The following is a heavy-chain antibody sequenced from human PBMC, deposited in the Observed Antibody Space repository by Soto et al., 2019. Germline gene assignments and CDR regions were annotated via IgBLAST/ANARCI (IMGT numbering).Heavy chain of an antibody. CDR1: GGSFSGYY. CDR3: ARGMTKIAVAGSFGY. CDR2: INHSGST. Sequence: SETLSLTCAVYGGSFSGYYWSWIRQPPGKGLEWIGEINHSGSTNYNPSLKSRVTISVDTSKNQFSLKLSSVTAADTAVYYCARGMTKIAVAGSFGYWGQGTLVTVSS. J-gene: IGHJ4*02. D-gene: IGHD6-19*01. V-gene: IGHV4-34*01.